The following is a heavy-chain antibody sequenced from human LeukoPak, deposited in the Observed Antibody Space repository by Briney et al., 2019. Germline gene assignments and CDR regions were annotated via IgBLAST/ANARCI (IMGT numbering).Heavy chain of an antibody. Sequence: PSETLSLTCAVYGGSFSGYYWSWIRQPPGKGLEWIGEINHSGSTNYNPSLKSRVTISVDTSKNQFSLKLSSVTAADTAVYYCARRSYARAFDIWGQGTMVTVSS. D-gene: IGHD2-2*01. V-gene: IGHV4-34*01. CDR1: GGSFSGYY. CDR3: ARRSYARAFDI. CDR2: INHSGST. J-gene: IGHJ3*02.